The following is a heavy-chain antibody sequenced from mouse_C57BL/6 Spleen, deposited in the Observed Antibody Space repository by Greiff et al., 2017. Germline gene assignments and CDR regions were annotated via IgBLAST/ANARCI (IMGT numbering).Heavy chain of an antibody. V-gene: IGHV1-64*01. Sequence: VQLQQPGAELVKPGASVKLSCKASGYTFTSYWMHWVKQRPGQGLEWIGMIHPNSGSTNYNEKFKSKATLTVDKSSSTAYMQLSSLTSEDSAVYYCARIHYYGSSYFDYGGQGTTLTVSS. CDR2: IHPNSGST. D-gene: IGHD1-1*01. J-gene: IGHJ2*01. CDR1: GYTFTSYW. CDR3: ARIHYYGSSYFDY.